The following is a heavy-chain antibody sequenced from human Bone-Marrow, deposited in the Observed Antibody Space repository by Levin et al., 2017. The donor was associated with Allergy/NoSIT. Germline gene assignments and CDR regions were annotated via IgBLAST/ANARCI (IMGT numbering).Heavy chain of an antibody. CDR2: ITHDDITE. Sequence: LSLTCAASGFTFSSHAMHWVRQAPGKGLEWVAIITHDDITEFYADSVKGRFTISRDNSKNTLFLQMNSLRSEDTAVYYCVKVRRTAMITGSFDHWGQGTLVIVSS. J-gene: IGHJ4*02. V-gene: IGHV3-30*18. CDR1: GFTFSSHA. CDR3: VKVRRTAMITGSFDH. D-gene: IGHD3-16*01.